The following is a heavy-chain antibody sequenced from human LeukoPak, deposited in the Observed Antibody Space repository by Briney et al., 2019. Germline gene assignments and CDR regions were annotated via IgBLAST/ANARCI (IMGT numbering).Heavy chain of an antibody. CDR1: GYNFTGHW. Sequence: GESLKISCKGSGYNFTGHWISWVRQMPGKSLEWMGRLDPSDSYTNYSPSFQGHVTISADKSISTAYLQWNSLKASDTAIYYCAGLRDGSLDYWGQGTLVTVSS. V-gene: IGHV5-10-1*01. CDR2: LDPSDSYT. J-gene: IGHJ4*02. CDR3: AGLRDGSLDY.